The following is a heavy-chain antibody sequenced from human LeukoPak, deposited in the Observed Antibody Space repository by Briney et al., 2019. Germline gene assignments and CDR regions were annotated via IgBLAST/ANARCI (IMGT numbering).Heavy chain of an antibody. CDR2: IKQDGSDR. Sequence: GGSLRLSCAASGFIFTNYFMSWVRQAPGKGLEWVANIKQDGSDRNYVTSVRGRFTISRDNAESSLYLQMNSLRAEDTALYYCVRNLAVAGTCFDSWGQGTLVTVSS. CDR3: VRNLAVAGTCFDS. J-gene: IGHJ4*02. D-gene: IGHD6-19*01. CDR1: GFIFTNYF. V-gene: IGHV3-7*03.